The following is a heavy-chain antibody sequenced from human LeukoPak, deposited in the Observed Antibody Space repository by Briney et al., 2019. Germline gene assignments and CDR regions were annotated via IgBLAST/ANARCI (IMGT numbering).Heavy chain of an antibody. V-gene: IGHV1-8*01. Sequence: ASVKVSCKASGYTFTSYDISWVRQATGQGLEWMGWMNPNSGKTGYAQKFQGRVTMTRNTSISTAYMELSSLRSEDTAVYYCARTRPYYDFWSGYLGAYYYGMDVWGQGTTVTVSS. CDR3: ARTRPYYDFWSGYLGAYYYGMDV. J-gene: IGHJ6*02. D-gene: IGHD3-3*01. CDR1: GYTFTSYD. CDR2: MNPNSGKT.